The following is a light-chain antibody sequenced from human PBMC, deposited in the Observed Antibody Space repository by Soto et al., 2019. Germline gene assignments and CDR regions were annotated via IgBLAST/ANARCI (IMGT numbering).Light chain of an antibody. J-gene: IGKJ4*01. CDR3: QQYGSSLGVT. CDR2: GAS. Sequence: EIVLTQSPGTLSLSPGERATLSCRASQSVSNNYLAWYQQKPGQAPRPLIYGASSRATGIPDRFSGSGSGTDFTLTISRLEPEDFAVYYCQQYGSSLGVTFGGGTKVDIK. V-gene: IGKV3-20*01. CDR1: QSVSNNY.